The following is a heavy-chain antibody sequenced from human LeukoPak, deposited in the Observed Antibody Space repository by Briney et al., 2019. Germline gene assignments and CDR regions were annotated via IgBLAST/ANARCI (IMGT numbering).Heavy chain of an antibody. J-gene: IGHJ4*02. CDR1: GGSISSSSYY. D-gene: IGHD3-22*01. CDR2: IYYSGST. Sequence: SETLSLTCTVSGGSISSSSYYWGWIRQPPGKGLEWIGSIYYSGSTYYNPSLKSRVTISVDTSKNQFSLKLSSVTAADTAVYYCARDGESSGRPFSFYYFDYWGQGTLVTVSS. V-gene: IGHV4-39*01. CDR3: ARDGESSGRPFSFYYFDY.